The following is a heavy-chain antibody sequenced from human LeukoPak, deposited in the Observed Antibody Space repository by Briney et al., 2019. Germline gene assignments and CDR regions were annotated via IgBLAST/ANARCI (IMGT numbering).Heavy chain of an antibody. CDR2: IIPIFGTA. Sequence: SVKVSCKASGGTFSSYAISWVRQAPGQGLEWMGGIIPIFGTANYAQKFQGRVTITAGKSTSTAYMELSSLRSEDTAVYYCASTDLVVVAATTEYYFDYWGQGTLVTVSS. V-gene: IGHV1-69*06. J-gene: IGHJ4*02. CDR1: GGTFSSYA. D-gene: IGHD2-15*01. CDR3: ASTDLVVVAATTEYYFDY.